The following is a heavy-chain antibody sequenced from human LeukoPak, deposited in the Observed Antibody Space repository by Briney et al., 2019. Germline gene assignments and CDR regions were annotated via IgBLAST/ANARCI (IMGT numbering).Heavy chain of an antibody. Sequence: GGSLRLSCAASGFDFSAFYMHWVRQAFGRGLEWVGLIRSKPSSYTTVYAASVKGRFTISRDDSRNTAYLQMNSLKAEDTAVYYCTRQNCSGGSCSYVDYWGQGTLATVSS. CDR1: GFDFSAFY. CDR3: TRQNCSGGSCSYVDY. V-gene: IGHV3-73*01. D-gene: IGHD2-15*01. J-gene: IGHJ4*02. CDR2: IRSKPSSYTT.